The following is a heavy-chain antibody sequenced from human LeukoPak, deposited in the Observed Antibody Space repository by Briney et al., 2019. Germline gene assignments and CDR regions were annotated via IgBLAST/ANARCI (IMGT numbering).Heavy chain of an antibody. J-gene: IGHJ4*02. CDR1: GGSISSGSYY. CDR3: AREGLDFWSGYYASFDY. V-gene: IGHV4-61*02. Sequence: KPSETLSLTCTVSGGSISSGSYYWSWIRQPAWKGLEWIGRIYTSGSTNYNPSLKSRVTISVDTSKNQFSLKLSSVTAADTAVYYCAREGLDFWSGYYASFDYWGQGTLVTVSS. D-gene: IGHD3-3*01. CDR2: IYTSGST.